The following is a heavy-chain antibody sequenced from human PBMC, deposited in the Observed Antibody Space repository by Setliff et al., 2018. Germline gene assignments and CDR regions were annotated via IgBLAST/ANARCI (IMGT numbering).Heavy chain of an antibody. D-gene: IGHD3-10*01. CDR1: GFSFGIYE. CDR2: ITSSGSAT. J-gene: IGHJ4*02. V-gene: IGHV3-48*03. CDR3: FGAGTCPY. Sequence: GGSLRLSCAASGFSFGIYEMHWFRQAPGEGLQWVSYITSSGSATTYADSVKGRFTISRDNAKKSLYLQMNSLRTEDTAVYYCFGAGTCPYWGQGTLVTAPQ.